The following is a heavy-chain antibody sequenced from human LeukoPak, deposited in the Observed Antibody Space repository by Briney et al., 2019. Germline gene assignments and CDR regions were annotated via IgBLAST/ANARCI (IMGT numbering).Heavy chain of an antibody. J-gene: IGHJ4*02. CDR3: ARYDYGGILFDY. V-gene: IGHV4-30-4*08. CDR1: GGSISSGDYY. Sequence: PSETLSLTCTVSGGSISSGDYYWSWIRQPPGKGLEWIGYIYHSGSTYYNPSLKSRVTISVDTSKNQFSLKLSSVTAADTAVYYCARYDYGGILFDYWGQGTLVTVSS. D-gene: IGHD4-23*01. CDR2: IYHSGST.